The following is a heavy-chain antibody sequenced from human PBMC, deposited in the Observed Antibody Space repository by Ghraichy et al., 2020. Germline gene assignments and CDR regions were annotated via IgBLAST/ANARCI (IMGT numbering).Heavy chain of an antibody. Sequence: GGSLRLSCAASGFTFSSYAMSWVRQAPGKWLEWVSAISGSGGSTYYADSVKGRFTISRDNSKNTLYLQMNSLRAEDTAVYYCAKDRGGSGSYYAEYFQHWGQGTLVTVSS. J-gene: IGHJ1*01. CDR1: GFTFSSYA. CDR2: ISGSGGST. D-gene: IGHD3-10*01. V-gene: IGHV3-23*01. CDR3: AKDRGGSGSYYAEYFQH.